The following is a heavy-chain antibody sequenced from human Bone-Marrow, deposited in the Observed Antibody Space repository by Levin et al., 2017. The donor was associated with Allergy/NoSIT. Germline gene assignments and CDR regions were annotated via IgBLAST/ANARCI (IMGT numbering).Heavy chain of an antibody. Sequence: GGSLRLSCAASGFNFSSNWMHWVRQSPGKGLVWVSRIDSDGSVTSYADSVKGRFTISRDNAKNTLSLQMNSLRAEDTAVYYCARPFDYGSWGQGSLVTVSS. J-gene: IGHJ4*02. V-gene: IGHV3-74*01. CDR1: GFNFSSNW. CDR2: IDSDGSVT. CDR3: ARPFDYGS. D-gene: IGHD4-17*01.